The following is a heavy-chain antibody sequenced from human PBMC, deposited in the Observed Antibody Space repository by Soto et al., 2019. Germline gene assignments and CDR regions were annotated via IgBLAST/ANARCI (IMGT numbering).Heavy chain of an antibody. D-gene: IGHD6-19*01. CDR3: ASDSFIAVAAIGNDY. CDR1: GFTLSNFW. J-gene: IGHJ4*02. Sequence: PGGSLRLSCAAYGFTLSNFWMHWVRQAPGKGLVWVARINSDGRHTAYADSVKGRFTISRDNSKNTLYLQMNSLRAEDTAVYYCASDSFIAVAAIGNDYWGQGTLVTVSS. V-gene: IGHV3-74*01. CDR2: INSDGRHT.